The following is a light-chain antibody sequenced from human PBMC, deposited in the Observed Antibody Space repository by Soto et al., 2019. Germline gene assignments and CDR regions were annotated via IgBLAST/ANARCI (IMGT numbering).Light chain of an antibody. V-gene: IGKV3-15*01. CDR3: QQRVNWLT. CDR1: QSVSSN. J-gene: IGKJ4*01. CDR2: GAS. Sequence: ETVMTQSPATLSVSPGERATLSCRASQSVSSNLAWYQQKPGQAPRLLIYGASTRATGIPARFSGSGSGTEFTLTISSLEPEDFAVYYCQQRVNWLTFGGGTKVDIK.